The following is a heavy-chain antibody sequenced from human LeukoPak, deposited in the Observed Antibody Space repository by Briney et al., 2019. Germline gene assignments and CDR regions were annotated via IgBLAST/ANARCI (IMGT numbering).Heavy chain of an antibody. CDR1: GFTFSVYS. V-gene: IGHV3-21*04. J-gene: IGHJ4*02. D-gene: IGHD4/OR15-4a*01. CDR3: ARRAGAYSHPYDY. CDR2: IGSSSTYI. Sequence: GGSLRLSCAASGFTFSVYSMNWIRQAPGKGLEWVSYIGSSSTYITYAESVRGRFTISRDDAKNSLSLEMNSLRAEDTAVYYCARRAGAYSHPYDYWGQGTLVTVSS.